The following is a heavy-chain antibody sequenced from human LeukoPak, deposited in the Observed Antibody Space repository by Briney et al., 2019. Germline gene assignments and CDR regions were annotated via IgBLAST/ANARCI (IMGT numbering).Heavy chain of an antibody. Sequence: SETLSLTCAVYGGSFSGYYWSWIRQPPGKGLEWIGEINHSGSTNYNPSLESRVTISVDTSKNQFSLKLSSVTAADTAVYYCARGHPGGGGYYYYYYGMDVWGQGTTVTVSS. CDR2: INHSGST. J-gene: IGHJ6*02. CDR1: GGSFSGYY. CDR3: ARGHPGGGGYYYYYYGMDV. V-gene: IGHV4-34*01.